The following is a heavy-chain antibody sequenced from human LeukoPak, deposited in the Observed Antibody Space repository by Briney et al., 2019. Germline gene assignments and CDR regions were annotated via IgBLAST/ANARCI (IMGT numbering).Heavy chain of an antibody. CDR2: IYYSGST. CDR1: GGSISSYC. Sequence: PSETLSLTCTVSGGSISSYCWSWIRQPPGKGLEWIGYIYYSGSTNYNPSLKSRVTISVDTSKNHFSLTLSSVTAADTAVYYCARGQKYRNGYTVTELGSGYFDYWGQGTLVTVSS. V-gene: IGHV4-59*01. D-gene: IGHD5-18*01. J-gene: IGHJ4*02. CDR3: ARGQKYRNGYTVTELGSGYFDY.